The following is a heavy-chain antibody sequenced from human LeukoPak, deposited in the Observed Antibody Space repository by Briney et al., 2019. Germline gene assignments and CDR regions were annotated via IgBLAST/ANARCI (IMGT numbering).Heavy chain of an antibody. J-gene: IGHJ3*02. D-gene: IGHD6-19*01. Sequence: SETLSLTCAVYGGSFSGYYWSWIRQPPGKGLEWIGEINHSGSTNYNPSLKSRVTISVDTSKNQFSLKLSSVTAADTAVYYCARVRGAVAGGGAFDIWGQGTMVTVSS. CDR1: GGSFSGYY. V-gene: IGHV4-34*01. CDR3: ARVRGAVAGGGAFDI. CDR2: INHSGST.